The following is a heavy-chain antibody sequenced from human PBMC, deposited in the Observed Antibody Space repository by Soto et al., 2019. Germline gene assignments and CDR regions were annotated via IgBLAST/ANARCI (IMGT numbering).Heavy chain of an antibody. V-gene: IGHV1-18*04. D-gene: IGHD1-1*01. CDR3: AGRCMYTIYAPPRYPCNCYET. J-gene: IGHJ3*01. Sequence: APVKGSCKAPGYALTRYGISWERQAPGQWLEWMRWVRGDKGDTDYAQQIAGRVTMTADTSTTTADMELRSLRSDDSAVYYCAGRCMYTIYAPPRYPCNCYETWDQGTMVT. CDR2: VRGDKGDT. CDR1: GYALTRYG.